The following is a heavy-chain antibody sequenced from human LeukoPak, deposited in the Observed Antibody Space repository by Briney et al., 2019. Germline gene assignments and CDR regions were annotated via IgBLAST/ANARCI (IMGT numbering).Heavy chain of an antibody. CDR2: IYYSGST. V-gene: IGHV4-39*01. D-gene: IGHD3-3*01. CDR1: GGSISSSSYY. J-gene: IGHJ6*03. Sequence: SETLSLTCTVSGGSISSSSYYWGWIRQPPGKGLEWSGSIYYSGSTYYNPSLKSRVTISVDTSKNQFSLKLSSVTAADTAVYYCASLYRGIFGVVINLSYYYYMDVWGKGTTVTVSS. CDR3: ASLYRGIFGVVINLSYYYYMDV.